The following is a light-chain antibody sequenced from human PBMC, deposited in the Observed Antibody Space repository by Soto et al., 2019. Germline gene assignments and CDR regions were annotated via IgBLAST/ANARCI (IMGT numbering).Light chain of an antibody. CDR1: QDISNF. CDR2: SAN. V-gene: IGKV1-17*03. CDR3: PQHKSYPRT. J-gene: IGKJ1*01. Sequence: DIQMTQSPSDMSASVGDRVTITCRASQDISNFLVWFQQRPGKVPKRLMYSANRLESGVPSRFSGSGSGTEFTLTISSLQPEDFATYYCPQHKSYPRTFGQGTKVEIK.